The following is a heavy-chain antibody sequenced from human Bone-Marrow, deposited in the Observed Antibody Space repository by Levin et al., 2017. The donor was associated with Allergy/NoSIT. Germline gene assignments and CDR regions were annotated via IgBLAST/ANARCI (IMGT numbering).Heavy chain of an antibody. CDR1: GYTFTAHY. J-gene: IGHJ3*01. CDR3: ARDHKEYCSSASCPSLRAFDV. D-gene: IGHD2-2*01. Sequence: SVKVSCKASGYTFTAHYMHWVRQAPGQGLEWMGGIIPVFGTTNYAQNFQDRVTITADESTSTAYMELSSLRSEDTAVYYCARDHKEYCSSASCPSLRAFDVWGQGTMVTVS. V-gene: IGHV1-69*13. CDR2: IIPVFGTT.